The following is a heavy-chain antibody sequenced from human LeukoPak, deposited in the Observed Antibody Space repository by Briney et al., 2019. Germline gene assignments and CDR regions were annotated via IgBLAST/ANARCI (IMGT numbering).Heavy chain of an antibody. V-gene: IGHV3-43*02. D-gene: IGHD6-13*01. CDR1: GFTFDDYA. CDR2: ISGDGGST. CDR3: AKGSSWFDY. J-gene: IGHJ4*02. Sequence: GGSLRPSCVASGFTFDDYAMHWVRQGPGKGLEWVSAISGDGGSTYYADSVKGRFTISRDNSKNSLYLQMNSLRTEDTALYYCAKGSSWFDYWGQGTLVTVSS.